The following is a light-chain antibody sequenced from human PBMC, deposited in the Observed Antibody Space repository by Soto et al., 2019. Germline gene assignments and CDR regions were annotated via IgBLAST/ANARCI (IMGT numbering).Light chain of an antibody. V-gene: IGKV1-39*01. J-gene: IGKJ3*01. CDR2: AAS. CDR1: QSISSY. CDR3: QQSYSNPFT. Sequence: DIQITQSPSSLSASVGDRVTITCRASQSISSYLNWYQQKPGKAPKLLIYAASSLQSGVPSRFSGSGSGTDFTLPISSLQPEDFETYYCQQSYSNPFTFGPGTKVDIK.